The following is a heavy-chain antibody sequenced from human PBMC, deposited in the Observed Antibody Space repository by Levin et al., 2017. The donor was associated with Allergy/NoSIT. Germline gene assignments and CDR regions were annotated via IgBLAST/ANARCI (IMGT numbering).Heavy chain of an antibody. D-gene: IGHD3-9*01. V-gene: IGHV4-61*01. CDR3: ARDFDWGYAFDS. Sequence: PSETLSLTCTVSGGSVSSGSYYWSWIRQPPGKGLEWIGYIYYSGSTNYNPSLKSRVTISVDTSKNQFSLKLSSVTAADTAVYYCARDFDWGYAFDSWGQGTMVTVSS. CDR1: GGSVSSGSYY. J-gene: IGHJ3*02. CDR2: IYYSGST.